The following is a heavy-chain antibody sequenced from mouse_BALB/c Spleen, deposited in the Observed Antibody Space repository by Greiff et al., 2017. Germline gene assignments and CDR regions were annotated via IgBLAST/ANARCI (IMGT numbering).Heavy chain of an antibody. D-gene: IGHD1-1*01. CDR1: GFTFSSFG. CDR3: ARGPPYYYGTDY. Sequence: EVNVVESGGGLVQPGGSRKLSCAASGFTFSSFGMHWVRQAPEKGLEWVAYISSGSSTIYYADTVKGRFTISRDNPKNTLFLQMTSLRSEDTAMYYCARGPPYYYGTDYWGQGTTLTVSS. V-gene: IGHV5-17*02. J-gene: IGHJ2*01. CDR2: ISSGSSTI.